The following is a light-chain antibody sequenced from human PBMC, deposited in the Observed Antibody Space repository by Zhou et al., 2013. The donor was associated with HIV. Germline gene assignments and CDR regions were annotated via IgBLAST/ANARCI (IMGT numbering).Light chain of an antibody. V-gene: IGKV2-28*01. CDR2: LGS. J-gene: IGKJ1*01. CDR3: MQALQTPST. CDR1: QSLLHSNGYNY. Sequence: DIVMTQSPLSLPVTPGEPASISCRSSQSLLHSNGYNYLDWYLQKPGQSPQLLIYLGSNRASGVPDRFSGSGSGTDFTLKISRVEAEDVGVYYCMQALQTPSTFGPRDQGGNQT.